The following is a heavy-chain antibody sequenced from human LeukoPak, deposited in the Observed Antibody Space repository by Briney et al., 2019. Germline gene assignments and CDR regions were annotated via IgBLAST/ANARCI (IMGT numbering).Heavy chain of an antibody. CDR1: GETFSGYS. J-gene: IGHJ6*03. V-gene: IGHV4-34*01. CDR2: INHSGGT. CDR3: ARVGYHLLYAYYYYYLDV. D-gene: IGHD2-2*02. Sequence: SETLSLTCAVYGETFSGYSWGWIRQPPGKGLEWIGEINHSGGTNYNPSLKSRVTISVATSKNQISLKVTSLTAADTAVYYCARVGYHLLYAYYYYYLDVWGKGTTVTVSS.